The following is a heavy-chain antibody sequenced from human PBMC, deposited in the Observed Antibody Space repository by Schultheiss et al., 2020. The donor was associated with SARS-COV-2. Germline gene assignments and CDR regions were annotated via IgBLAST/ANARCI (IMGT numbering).Heavy chain of an antibody. CDR3: ARETWSGYYGYFQH. V-gene: IGHV3-66*01. Sequence: GGSLRLSCAASGFTFSNAWMSWVRQAPGKGLEWVSVIYSGGSTYYADSVKGRFTISRDNSKNTLYLQMNSLRAEDTAVYYCARETWSGYYGYFQHWGQGTLVTVSS. CDR2: IYSGGST. D-gene: IGHD3-3*01. J-gene: IGHJ1*01. CDR1: GFTFSNAW.